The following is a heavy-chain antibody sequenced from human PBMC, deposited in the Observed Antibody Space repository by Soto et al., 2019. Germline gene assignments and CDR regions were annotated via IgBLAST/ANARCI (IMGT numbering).Heavy chain of an antibody. CDR1: LYTFPRYY. J-gene: IGHJ3*02. V-gene: IGHV1-18*04. CDR2: ISAYNGNT. CDR3: ARGVSSSDAFDI. D-gene: IGHD6-6*01. Sequence: ASVQVSCQASLYTFPRYYMHWVRQAPGQGLEWMGWISAYNGNTNYAQKLQGRVTMTTDTSTSTAYMELRSLRSDDTAVYYCARGVSSSDAFDIWGQGTMVTVSS.